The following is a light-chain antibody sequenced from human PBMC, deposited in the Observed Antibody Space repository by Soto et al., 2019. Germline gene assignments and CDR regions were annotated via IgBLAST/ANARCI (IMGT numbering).Light chain of an antibody. V-gene: IGLV1-47*02. CDR2: NND. Sequence: QSVLTQPPSASGTPGQRVTISCSGSSSNIGSNSVYWYHHLPGTAPKLLIYNNDQRPSGVPDRISGSKSGTSASLAVSGLRSGDEADYYCASWDDSLTGLVFGGGTKLTV. CDR3: ASWDDSLTGLV. CDR1: SSNIGSNS. J-gene: IGLJ2*01.